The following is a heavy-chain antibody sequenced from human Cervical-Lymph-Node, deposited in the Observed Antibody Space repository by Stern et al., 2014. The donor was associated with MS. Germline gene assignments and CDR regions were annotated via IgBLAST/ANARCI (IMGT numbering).Heavy chain of an antibody. D-gene: IGHD6-13*01. CDR2: IFHVFGTP. CDR1: GGTFSKFP. Sequence: QVQLVQSGAEVTQPGASVKVSCKASGGTFSKFPSRWVRQAPGQGLEWMAGIFHVFGTPTYAQEFRGRVTITADVSTSTVYMELSSLRSDDTAVYYCALSSETSDRWYSLGYDLWGQGTLVTVSS. V-gene: IGHV1-69*01. CDR3: ALSSETSDRWYSLGYDL. J-gene: IGHJ5*02.